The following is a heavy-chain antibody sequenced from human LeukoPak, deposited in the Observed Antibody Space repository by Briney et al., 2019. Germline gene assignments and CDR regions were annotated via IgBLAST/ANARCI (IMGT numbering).Heavy chain of an antibody. CDR1: GGSISSSNW. V-gene: IGHV4-4*02. J-gene: IGHJ6*03. Sequence: PSGTLSLTCAVSGGSISSSNWWSWVRQPPGKGLEWIGEIYHSGSTNYNPSLKSRVTISVDKSKNQFSLKLSSVTAADTAVYYCARIDSGSYYYYYMDVWGKGTTVTVSS. CDR3: ARIDSGSYYYYYMDV. D-gene: IGHD3-10*01. CDR2: IYHSGST.